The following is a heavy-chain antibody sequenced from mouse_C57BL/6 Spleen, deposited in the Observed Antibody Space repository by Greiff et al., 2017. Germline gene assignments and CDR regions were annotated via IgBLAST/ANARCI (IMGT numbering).Heavy chain of an antibody. Sequence: QVQLQQPGAELVKPGASVKMSCKASGYTFTSYWITWVKQRPGQGLEWIGDIYPGSGSTNYNEKFKSKATLTVETSSSTAYMQLSSLTSDDSAVYYCAKEGTAQASFAYWGQGTLVTVSA. CDR3: AKEGTAQASFAY. D-gene: IGHD3-2*02. V-gene: IGHV1-55*01. CDR1: GYTFTSYW. CDR2: IYPGSGST. J-gene: IGHJ3*01.